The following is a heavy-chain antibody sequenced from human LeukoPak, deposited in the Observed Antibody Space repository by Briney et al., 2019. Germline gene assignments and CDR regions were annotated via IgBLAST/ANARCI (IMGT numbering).Heavy chain of an antibody. CDR1: GFTFDDYG. CDR3: ARDQNDFWSGYYTCFDY. Sequence: GGSLRLSCAASGFTFDDYGMSWVRQAPGKALEWVSGINWNGGSTGYADSVKGRFTISRDNAKNSLYLQMNSLRAEDTALYYCARDQNDFWSGYYTCFDYWGQGTLVTVSS. V-gene: IGHV3-20*04. CDR2: INWNGGST. D-gene: IGHD3-3*01. J-gene: IGHJ4*02.